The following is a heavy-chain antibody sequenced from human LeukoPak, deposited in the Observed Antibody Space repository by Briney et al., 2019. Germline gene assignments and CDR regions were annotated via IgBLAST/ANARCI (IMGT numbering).Heavy chain of an antibody. CDR3: ARSLTAVAGFDY. CDR2: IIPILGIA. J-gene: IGHJ4*02. Sequence: GASVKVSCKATGGTFSSYTISWVRQAPGQGLEWMGRIIPILGIANYAQKFQGRVTITADKSTSTAYMELSSLRSEDTAVYYCARSLTAVAGFDYWGQGTLVTVSS. D-gene: IGHD6-19*01. CDR1: GGTFSSYT. V-gene: IGHV1-69*02.